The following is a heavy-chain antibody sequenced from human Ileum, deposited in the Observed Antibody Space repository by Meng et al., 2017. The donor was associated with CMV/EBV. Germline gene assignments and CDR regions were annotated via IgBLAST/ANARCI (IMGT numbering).Heavy chain of an antibody. Sequence: SETLSLTCAVYGGSFSGYYWSWIRQPPGKGLEWIGEINHSGSTNYNPSLKSRVTISVDTSKNQFALKVTSVTAADTAMYYCARSRSSSQYIDYWGQGTLVTVSS. J-gene: IGHJ4*02. CDR1: GGSFSGYY. CDR3: ARSRSSSQYIDY. CDR2: INHSGST. V-gene: IGHV4-34*01. D-gene: IGHD6-13*01.